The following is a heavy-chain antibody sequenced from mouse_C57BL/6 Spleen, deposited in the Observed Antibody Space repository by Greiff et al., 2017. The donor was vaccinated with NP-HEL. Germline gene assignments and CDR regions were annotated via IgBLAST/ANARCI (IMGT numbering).Heavy chain of an antibody. Sequence: VQLQQPGAELVKPGASVKLSCKASGYTFTSYWMQWVKQRPGQGLEWIGEIDPSDSYTNYNQKFKGKATLTVDTSSSTAYMQLSSLTSEDSAVYYCARKGIYYGNYVFAYWGQGTLVTVSA. CDR3: ARKGIYYGNYVFAY. CDR1: GYTFTSYW. D-gene: IGHD2-1*01. CDR2: IDPSDSYT. V-gene: IGHV1-50*01. J-gene: IGHJ3*01.